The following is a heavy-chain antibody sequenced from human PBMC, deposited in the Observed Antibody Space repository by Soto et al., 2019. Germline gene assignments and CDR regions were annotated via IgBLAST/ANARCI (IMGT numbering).Heavy chain of an antibody. CDR2: IIPIFGTA. CDR3: AKVRSTTIFDVVSLFDY. D-gene: IGHD3-3*01. J-gene: IGHJ4*02. CDR1: GGTFSSYA. V-gene: IGHV1-69*13. Sequence: SVKVSCKASGGTFSSYAISWVRQAPGQGLEWMGGIIPIFGTANYAQKFQGRVTITADESTSTAYMELSSLRSEDTAVYYCAKVRSTTIFDVVSLFDYWGQGTLVTVSS.